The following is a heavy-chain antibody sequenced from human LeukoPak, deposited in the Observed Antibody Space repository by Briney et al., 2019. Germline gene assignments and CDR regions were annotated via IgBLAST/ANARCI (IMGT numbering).Heavy chain of an antibody. Sequence: PGGSLRLSCVASGFTFSSYGMSWVRQAPGKGLEWVSGISGSGGSTNYADSVKGRFTISRDNSKNTLYLQMNSLRAEDTAGYYCAKDATFGGVMAMYYFDYWGQGTLVTVSS. CDR3: AKDATFGGVMAMYYFDY. CDR2: ISGSGGST. D-gene: IGHD3-16*01. CDR1: GFTFSSYG. J-gene: IGHJ4*02. V-gene: IGHV3-23*01.